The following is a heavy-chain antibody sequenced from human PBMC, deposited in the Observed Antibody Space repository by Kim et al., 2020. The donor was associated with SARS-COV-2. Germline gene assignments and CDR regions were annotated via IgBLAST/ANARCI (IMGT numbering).Heavy chain of an antibody. CDR3: AKAKELVESAN. Sequence: GGSLRLSCAASGFTVTDDWMTWVRQAPGKGLEWVGRIKSNADGGTAHYAAPVKGRSTISRDDSKNTLYLEMNSLRTEDTAVYYCAKAKELVESANWGQGTLVTVSS. CDR2: IKSNADGGTA. J-gene: IGHJ4*02. CDR1: GFTVTDDW. D-gene: IGHD3-10*01. V-gene: IGHV3-15*01.